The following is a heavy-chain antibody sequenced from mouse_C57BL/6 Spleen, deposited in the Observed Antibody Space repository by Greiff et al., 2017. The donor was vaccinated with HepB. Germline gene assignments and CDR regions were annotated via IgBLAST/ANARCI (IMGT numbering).Heavy chain of an antibody. Sequence: EVKLLQSGAELVRPGASVKLSCTASGFNIKDYYMHWVKQRPEQGLEWIGRIDPEDGDTEYAPKFQGKATMTADTSSNTAYLQLSSLTSEDTAVYYCTRDWDEERFDYWGQGTTLTVSS. CDR1: GFNIKDYY. D-gene: IGHD4-1*01. CDR2: IDPEDGDT. J-gene: IGHJ2*01. CDR3: TRDWDEERFDY. V-gene: IGHV14-1*01.